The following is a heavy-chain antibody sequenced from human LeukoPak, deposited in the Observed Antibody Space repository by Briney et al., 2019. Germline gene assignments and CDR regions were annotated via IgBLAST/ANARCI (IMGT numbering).Heavy chain of an antibody. CDR3: GRGGAGGYYGSGSYCDY. CDR1: RVTLSEYG. J-gene: IGHJ4*02. D-gene: IGHD3-10*01. V-gene: IGHV3-20*03. CDR2: INWNGGGT. Sequence: RPGGCPRLSSAASRVTLSEYGMSSGPQAPGKGVGWGSGINWNGGGTGYADSVKGRVTISRDNAKNSLYLQMNSLRAEDTALYYCGRGGAGGYYGSGSYCDYWGQGTLVTVSS.